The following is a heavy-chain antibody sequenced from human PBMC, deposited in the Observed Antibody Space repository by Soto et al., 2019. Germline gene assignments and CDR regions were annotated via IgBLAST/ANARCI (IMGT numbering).Heavy chain of an antibody. Sequence: GGSLRLSCAASGFTFSSYGMHWVRQAPGKGLEWVAVIWYDGSNKYYADSVKGRFTISRDNSKNTLYLQMNSLRAEDTAVYYCARDLRFSAQGWYYYYGMDVWGQGTTVTVSS. V-gene: IGHV3-33*01. CDR2: IWYDGSNK. J-gene: IGHJ6*02. CDR1: GFTFSSYG. D-gene: IGHD3-3*01. CDR3: ARDLRFSAQGWYYYYGMDV.